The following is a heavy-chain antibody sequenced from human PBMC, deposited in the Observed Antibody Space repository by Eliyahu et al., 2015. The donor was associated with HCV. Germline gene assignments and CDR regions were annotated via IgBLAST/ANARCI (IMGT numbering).Heavy chain of an antibody. CDR3: ARDRPAYYYDRALFAH. J-gene: IGHJ1*01. V-gene: IGHV3-21*01. D-gene: IGHD3-22*01. CDR2: ISSSSSYI. Sequence: NWVRQAPGKGLEWVSSISSSSSYIYYADSVKGRFTISRDNAKNSLYLQMNSLRAEDTAVYYCARDRPAYYYDRALFAHWGQGTLVTVSS.